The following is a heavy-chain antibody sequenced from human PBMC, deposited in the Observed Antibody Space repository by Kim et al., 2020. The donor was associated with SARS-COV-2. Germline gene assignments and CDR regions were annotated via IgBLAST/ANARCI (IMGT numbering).Heavy chain of an antibody. CDR2: IKCDGSEK. CDR1: GFTFSSSW. Sequence: GGSLRLSCAASGFTFSSSWMHWVCQAPEKGLEWVADIKCDGSEKYYVDSVKGRLTISRDNAKNSLYLQVNSLRAEDMTVYYCVRVECYDFWSGYYKGGGRTKYNRFDPWGQGTLVTVSS. CDR3: VRVECYDFWSGYYKGGGRTKYNRFDP. D-gene: IGHD3-3*01. J-gene: IGHJ5*02. V-gene: IGHV3-7*03.